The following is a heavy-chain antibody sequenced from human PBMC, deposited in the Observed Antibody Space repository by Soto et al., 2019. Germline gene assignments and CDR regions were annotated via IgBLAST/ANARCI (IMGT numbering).Heavy chain of an antibody. J-gene: IGHJ5*02. CDR2: INPNSGGT. D-gene: IGHD3-10*01. V-gene: IGHV1-2*02. CDR3: ARDPPLVRGIGWFDP. CDR1: GYTFTGYY. Sequence: QVQLVQSGAEVKKPGASVKVSCKASGYTFTGYYMHWVRQAPGQGLEWMGWINPNSGGTNYAQKFQGRVTMTRDTDISTAYMELSRLRSDDTAVYYCARDPPLVRGIGWFDPWGQGTLVTVSS.